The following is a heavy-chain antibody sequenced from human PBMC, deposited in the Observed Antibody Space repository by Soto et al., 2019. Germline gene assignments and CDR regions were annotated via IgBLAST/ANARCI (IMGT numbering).Heavy chain of an antibody. CDR1: GGTFSSYA. D-gene: IGHD3-22*01. J-gene: IGHJ3*02. V-gene: IGHV1-69*12. CDR3: ARGAYYYDSSGYYQDDAFDI. Sequence: QVQLVQSGAEVKKPGSSVKVSCKASGGTFSSYAISWVRQAPGQGLEWMGGIIPIFGTANYAQKFQGRVTITADDSTSTAYMELSSLRSEDTAVYYCARGAYYYDSSGYYQDDAFDIWGQGTMVTVSS. CDR2: IIPIFGTA.